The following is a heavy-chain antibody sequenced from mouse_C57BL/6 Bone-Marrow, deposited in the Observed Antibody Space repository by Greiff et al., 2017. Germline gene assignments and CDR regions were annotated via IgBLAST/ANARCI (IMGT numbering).Heavy chain of an antibody. Sequence: EVKLMESGPGLVKPSQSLSLTCSVTGYSITSGYYWNWIRQFPGNKLEWMGYISYDGSTNYNPSLKNRISITRDTSKNQFCLKLNAVTTEDTATYYWAREGGYYEYDDWYFDVWGTGTTVTVSS. D-gene: IGHD2-4*01. V-gene: IGHV3-6*01. CDR3: AREGGYYEYDDWYFDV. J-gene: IGHJ1*03. CDR1: GYSITSGYY. CDR2: ISYDGST.